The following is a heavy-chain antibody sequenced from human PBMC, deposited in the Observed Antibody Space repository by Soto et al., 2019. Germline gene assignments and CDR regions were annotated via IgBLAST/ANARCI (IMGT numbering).Heavy chain of an antibody. CDR2: IYHSGST. Sequence: SETLSLTCAVSGGSISSSNWWSWVRQPPGKGLEWIGEIYHSGSTNYNPSLKSRVTISVDKSKNQFSLKLSSVTAADTAVYYCARADREVGAPFTYYFDYWGQGTLVTVSS. CDR3: ARADREVGAPFTYYFDY. CDR1: GGSISSSNW. D-gene: IGHD1-26*01. J-gene: IGHJ4*02. V-gene: IGHV4-4*02.